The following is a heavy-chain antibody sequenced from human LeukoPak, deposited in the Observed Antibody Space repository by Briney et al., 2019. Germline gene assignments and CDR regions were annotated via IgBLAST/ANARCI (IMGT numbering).Heavy chain of an antibody. Sequence: GGSLRLSCAASGFSFNNYGMHWVRQAPGRGLEWVAFIRYDGSDEYYADSVNGRFTISRDNSKNTLYLQMNSLRAEDTAVYYCATAPPTYDYVWGSYRLGAFDIWGQGTMVTVSS. CDR1: GFSFNNYG. CDR2: IRYDGSDE. CDR3: ATAPPTYDYVWGSYRLGAFDI. J-gene: IGHJ3*02. D-gene: IGHD3-16*02. V-gene: IGHV3-30*02.